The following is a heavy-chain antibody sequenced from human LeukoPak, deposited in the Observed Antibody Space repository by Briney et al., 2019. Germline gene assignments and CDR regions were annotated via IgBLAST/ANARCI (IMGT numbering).Heavy chain of an antibody. CDR3: ARKGPEHLPTYFDH. Sequence: SETLSLTCTVSGGSLTTFFWSWIRQPAGKGLEWIGRIYTSGTTNYNPSLKSRVTMSVDTSKNQFSLNLTSVTAADTAVYYCARKGPEHLPTYFDHWGRGILVTVSS. V-gene: IGHV4-4*07. J-gene: IGHJ4*02. CDR1: GGSLTTFF. CDR2: IYTSGTT. D-gene: IGHD2-21*01.